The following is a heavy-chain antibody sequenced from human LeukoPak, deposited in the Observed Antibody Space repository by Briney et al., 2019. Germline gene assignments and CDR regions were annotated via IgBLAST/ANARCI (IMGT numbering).Heavy chain of an antibody. CDR3: AIGGYSSSRYYFDY. Sequence: GGSLRLSCAASGFTFSSYGMHWVRQAPGKGLEWVAFIRYDGSNKYYADSVKGRFTISRDNSKNTLYLQMNSLRAEDTAVYYCAIGGYSSSRYYFDYWGQGTLVTVSS. CDR2: IRYDGSNK. J-gene: IGHJ4*02. D-gene: IGHD6-13*01. CDR1: GFTFSSYG. V-gene: IGHV3-30*02.